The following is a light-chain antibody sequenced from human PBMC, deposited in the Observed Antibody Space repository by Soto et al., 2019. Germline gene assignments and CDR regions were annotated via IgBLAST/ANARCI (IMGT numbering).Light chain of an antibody. CDR1: QSLVDSDGNTF. Sequence: DIVMTQSPFSLPVTLGQPASISCRSSQSLVDSDGNTFLSWFQQRPGQSPRRLIHRVYDRNSGVPDRFSGSGSGNDFTLRISRVEAEDIGVYYCMQGRQWPYTFGQGNKLEIK. V-gene: IGKV2-30*01. J-gene: IGKJ2*01. CDR2: RVY. CDR3: MQGRQWPYT.